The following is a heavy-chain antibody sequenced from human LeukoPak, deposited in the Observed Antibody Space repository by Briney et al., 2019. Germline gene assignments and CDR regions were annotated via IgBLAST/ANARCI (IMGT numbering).Heavy chain of an antibody. CDR2: MNPNSGNT. J-gene: IGHJ4*02. Sequence: GASVNVSCKASGYSFTTYDINWVRQATGQGLEWMGWMNPNSGNTGYAQRFQGRVTMTRDTSISTAYMELNSLTSEDTAVCYCAKNVRDIGTFDYWGQGTLVTVSS. CDR3: AKNVRDIGTFDY. V-gene: IGHV1-8*01. CDR1: GYSFTTYD. D-gene: IGHD5-12*01.